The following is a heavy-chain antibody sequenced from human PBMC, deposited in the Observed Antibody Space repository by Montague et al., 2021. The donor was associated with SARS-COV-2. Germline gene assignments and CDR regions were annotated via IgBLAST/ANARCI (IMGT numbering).Heavy chain of an antibody. V-gene: IGHV4-34*01. D-gene: IGHD2-2*01. J-gene: IGHJ6*02. Sequence: SETLSLTCAVYGGSFSGYYWSWIRQPPGKGLEWIGEISHSGGTNYNPSLKSRVTISIDTSKNQFSLKLSSVTAADTAVYYCAGFAYQLLFIASYYGMDVWGQGTTVTVSS. CDR2: ISHSGGT. CDR1: GGSFSGYY. CDR3: AGFAYQLLFIASYYGMDV.